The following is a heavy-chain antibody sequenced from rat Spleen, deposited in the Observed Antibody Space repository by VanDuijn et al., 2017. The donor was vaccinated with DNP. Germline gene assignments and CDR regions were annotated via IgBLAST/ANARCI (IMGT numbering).Heavy chain of an antibody. D-gene: IGHD1-1*01. Sequence: EVQLVESGGGLVQPGRSLNLSCAASGFAFSDYYMAWVRQAPKTGLEWVASVDYEGSSTYYGDSVKGRFTISRGNAKSTLYLQMNSLRSEDTATYYCARQSAIYYHVRIYTMDAWGQGTSVTVSS. CDR3: ARQSAIYYHVRIYTMDA. CDR2: VDYEGSST. J-gene: IGHJ4*01. CDR1: GFAFSDYY. V-gene: IGHV5-22*01.